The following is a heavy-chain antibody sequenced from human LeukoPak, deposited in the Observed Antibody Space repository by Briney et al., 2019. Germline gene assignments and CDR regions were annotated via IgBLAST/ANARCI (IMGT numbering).Heavy chain of an antibody. J-gene: IGHJ5*02. CDR1: GGSFSGYY. CDR3: ARKPHQKNWISAAATRRSVYWFDP. V-gene: IGHV4-34*01. Sequence: SETLSLTCAVYGGSFSGYYWSWIRQPPGKGLEWIGEINHSGSTNYNPSLKSRGTISVDTSKNQFSLTLRSVPAADTAVYYCARKPHQKNWISAAATRRSVYWFDPWGQGTLVTVSS. CDR2: INHSGST. D-gene: IGHD6-13*01.